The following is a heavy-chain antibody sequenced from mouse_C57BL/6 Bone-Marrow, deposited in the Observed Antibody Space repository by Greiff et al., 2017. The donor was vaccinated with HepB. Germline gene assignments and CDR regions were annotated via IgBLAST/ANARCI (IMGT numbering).Heavy chain of an antibody. CDR1: GYTFTSYW. CDR3: AREPITTVVAHWYFDV. V-gene: IGHV1-69*01. Sequence: QVQLQQPGAELVMPGASVKLSCKASGYTFTSYWMHWVKQRPGQGLEWIGELDPSDSYTNYNQKFKGKSTLTVDKSSSTAYMQLSSLTSEDSAVYYCAREPITTVVAHWYFDVWGTGTTVTVSS. J-gene: IGHJ1*03. CDR2: LDPSDSYT. D-gene: IGHD1-1*01.